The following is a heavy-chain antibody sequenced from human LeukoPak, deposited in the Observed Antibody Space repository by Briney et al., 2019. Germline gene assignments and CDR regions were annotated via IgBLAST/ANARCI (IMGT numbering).Heavy chain of an antibody. Sequence: PGGSLRLSCAASGFTFDDYAMHWVRQAPGKGLEWVSGISWNSGSIGYADSVKGRFTISRDNAKNSLYLQMNSLRAEDTALYYCAKAVRSSWGQGTLVTVSS. D-gene: IGHD2-2*01. J-gene: IGHJ4*02. CDR3: AKAVRSS. CDR2: ISWNSGSI. V-gene: IGHV3-9*01. CDR1: GFTFDDYA.